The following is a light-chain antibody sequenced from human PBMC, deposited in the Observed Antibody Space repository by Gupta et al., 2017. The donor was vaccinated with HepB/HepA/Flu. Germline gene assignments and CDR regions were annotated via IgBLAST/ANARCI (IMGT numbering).Light chain of an antibody. Sequence: QSALTQPASVSGSPGQSTTISCTGTSSDVGSHNLVSWYQQYPGKAPKLMIYEITKRPSGVSDRFSGSKSANTASLTISGLQGEDEADYYCCSYAGANNLWVFGGGTKLTVL. CDR2: EIT. V-gene: IGLV2-23*02. CDR1: SSDVGSHNL. J-gene: IGLJ3*02. CDR3: CSYAGANNLWV.